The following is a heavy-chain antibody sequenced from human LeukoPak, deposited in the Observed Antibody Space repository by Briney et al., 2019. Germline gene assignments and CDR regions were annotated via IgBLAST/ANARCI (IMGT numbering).Heavy chain of an antibody. D-gene: IGHD7-27*01. CDR3: AREFLLTGDLGWFDP. Sequence: SVQVSCKASGGTFSSYAISWVRQAPGQGLEWMGGIIPIFGTANYAQKFQGRVTITADESTSTAYMELSSLRSEDTAVYYCAREFLLTGDLGWFDPWGQGTLVTVSS. CDR2: IIPIFGTA. J-gene: IGHJ5*02. CDR1: GGTFSSYA. V-gene: IGHV1-69*13.